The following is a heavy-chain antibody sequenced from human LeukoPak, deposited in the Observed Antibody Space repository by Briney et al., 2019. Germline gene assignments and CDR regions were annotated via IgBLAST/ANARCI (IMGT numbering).Heavy chain of an antibody. CDR3: ARDRGGTTCPDY. D-gene: IGHD1-7*01. V-gene: IGHV4-34*01. Sequence: SETLSLTCAVYGGSFSGYYWSWIRQTPGKGLEWIGEINHSGSTNYNPSLKSRVTISVDTSKNQFSLKLSSVTAADTAVYYCARDRGGTTCPDYWGQGTLVTVSS. CDR2: INHSGST. J-gene: IGHJ4*02. CDR1: GGSFSGYY.